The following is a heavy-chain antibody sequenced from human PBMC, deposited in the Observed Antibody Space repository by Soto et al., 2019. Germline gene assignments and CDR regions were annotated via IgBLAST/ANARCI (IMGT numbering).Heavy chain of an antibody. CDR2: ISPSGGST. V-gene: IGHV1-46*01. D-gene: IGHD1-26*01. J-gene: IGHJ4*02. Sequence: ASVKVSCKASGYTFTRYSMHWVRQAPGQGLEWMGIISPSGGSTTYAQEFQGRVTMTRDTSTSTVYMELSSLRSEDTAVYYCARPIVGANGFDYWGQGTLVTVSS. CDR3: ARPIVGANGFDY. CDR1: GYTFTRYS.